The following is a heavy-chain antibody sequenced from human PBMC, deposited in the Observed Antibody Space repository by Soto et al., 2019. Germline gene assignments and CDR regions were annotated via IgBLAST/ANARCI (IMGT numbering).Heavy chain of an antibody. Sequence: LSQTLSLTWAISWDSVSSNNAAWNWIRQSPSRGLEWLGRTYYRSKWYNNYAVSVKSRITINPDTSKNQFSLQLNSVTPEDTAVYYCAREPTGALYFDYWGQGSLVTVSS. CDR2: TYYRSKWYN. CDR3: AREPTGALYFDY. J-gene: IGHJ4*02. V-gene: IGHV6-1*01. D-gene: IGHD7-27*01. CDR1: WDSVSSNNAA.